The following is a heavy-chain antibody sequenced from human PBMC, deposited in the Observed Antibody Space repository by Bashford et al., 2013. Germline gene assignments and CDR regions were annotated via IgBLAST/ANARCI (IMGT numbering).Heavy chain of an antibody. V-gene: IGHV3-23*01. CDR3: VKSTRRGSRGGFNY. CDR2: IGGSGNTT. CDR1: GFTFSNFG. Sequence: GGSLRLSCAASGFTFSNFGMGWVRQAPGKGLEWVSSIGGSGNTTYYADFVKGRFTISRDNSQNTLSLRMNSLRAEDTALYYCVKSTRRGSRGGFNYWGQGTLVTVSS. D-gene: IGHD5-24*01. J-gene: IGHJ4*02.